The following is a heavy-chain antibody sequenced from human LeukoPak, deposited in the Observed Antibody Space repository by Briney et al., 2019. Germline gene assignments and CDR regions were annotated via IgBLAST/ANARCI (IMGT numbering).Heavy chain of an antibody. J-gene: IGHJ6*03. V-gene: IGHV1-69*13. CDR2: IIPIFGTA. CDR1: GGTFSSYA. Sequence: ASVKVSCKASGGTFSSYAISWVRQAPGQGLEWMGGIIPIFGTANYAQKFQGRVTITADESTSTAYMELSSLRSEDTAVYYCARDGLETGGYYYHYYMDVWGKGTPVTVSS. D-gene: IGHD3-9*01. CDR3: ARDGLETGGYYYHYYMDV.